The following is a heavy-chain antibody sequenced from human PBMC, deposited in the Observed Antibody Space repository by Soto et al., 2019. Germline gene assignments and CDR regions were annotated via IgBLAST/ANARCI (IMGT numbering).Heavy chain of an antibody. J-gene: IGHJ5*02. CDR1: GFNTRFYS. V-gene: IGHV3-23*01. CDR2: LSRSGGAT. D-gene: IGHD1-7*01. Sequence: GGSLRLSCTASGFNTRFYSMSWVRQTPGKGLEWVAALSRSGGATYYADSVRGRFTISRDASKDTLFLQMSNLRAEDTALYYCSKGEMSTIRNSFDPWGQGTLVTVS. CDR3: SKGEMSTIRNSFDP.